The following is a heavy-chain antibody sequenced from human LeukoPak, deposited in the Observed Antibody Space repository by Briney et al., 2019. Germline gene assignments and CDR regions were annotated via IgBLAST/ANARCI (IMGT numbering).Heavy chain of an antibody. CDR1: GFTFSSYA. V-gene: IGHV3-23*01. D-gene: IGHD2-21*02. J-gene: IGHJ4*02. CDR2: ISGSGGST. CDR3: AKGAAVAYCGGDCYVDY. Sequence: QTGGSLRLSCAASGFTFSSYAMSWVRQAPGKGLEWVSAISGSGGSTYYADSVKGRFTISRDNSKNTLYLQMNSLRAEDTAVYYCAKGAAVAYCGGDCYVDYWGQGTLVTVSS.